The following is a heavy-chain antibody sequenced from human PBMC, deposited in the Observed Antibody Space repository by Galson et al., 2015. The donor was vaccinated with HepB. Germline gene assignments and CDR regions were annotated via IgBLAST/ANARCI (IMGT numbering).Heavy chain of an antibody. CDR2: ISGSSSYI. CDR1: GFTFSSYT. CDR3: ARDWWDDRAWD. V-gene: IGHV3-21*01. D-gene: IGHD2-8*02. J-gene: IGHJ4*02. Sequence: SLRLSCAASGFTFSSYTMNWVRHAPGKGLEWVSSISGSSSYIYYTDSVKGRFTISRDNAKNSVYLQMNSLRAEDTAVYYCARDWWDDRAWDWGQGTLVTVSS.